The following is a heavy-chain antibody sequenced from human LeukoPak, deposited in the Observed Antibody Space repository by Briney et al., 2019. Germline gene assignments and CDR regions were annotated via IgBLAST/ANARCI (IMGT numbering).Heavy chain of an antibody. CDR3: ARGGVYYDILTGYYY. D-gene: IGHD3-9*01. CDR2: IHYSGST. V-gene: IGHV4-59*12. CDR1: GGSISSYY. Sequence: RASETLSLTCTVSGGSISSYYWSWIRQPPGKGLEWIGYIHYSGSTYYNPSLKSRVTISVDTSKNQFSLKLSSVTAADTAVYYCARGGVYYDILTGYYYWGQGTLVTVSS. J-gene: IGHJ4*02.